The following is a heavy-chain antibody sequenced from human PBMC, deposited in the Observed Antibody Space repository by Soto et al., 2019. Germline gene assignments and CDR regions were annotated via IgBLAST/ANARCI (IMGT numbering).Heavy chain of an antibody. Sequence: PSETLSLTCTVSGGSISSSSYYWGWIRQPPGKGLEWIGSIYYSGSTYYNPSLKSRVTISVDTSKNQFSLKLSSVTAADTAVYYCVSGTHESKGLTGPNNWFDPWGQGTLVTVSS. CDR2: IYYSGST. V-gene: IGHV4-39*01. D-gene: IGHD1-26*01. CDR1: GGSISSSSYY. CDR3: VSGTHESKGLTGPNNWFDP. J-gene: IGHJ5*02.